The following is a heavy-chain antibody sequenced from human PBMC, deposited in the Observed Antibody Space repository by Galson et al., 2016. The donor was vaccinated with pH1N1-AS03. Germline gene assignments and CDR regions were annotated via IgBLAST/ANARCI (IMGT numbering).Heavy chain of an antibody. V-gene: IGHV1-69*11. D-gene: IGHD5-24*01. CDR3: ASEVATSFDY. CDR1: GGTFSSYA. J-gene: IGHJ4*02. CDR2: IIPALGTP. Sequence: SVKVSCKASGGTFSSYAINWVRQAPGQELEWMGRIIPALGTPNYAQRFQGRVTITADESTSTAYMELSSLRSEDTAVYFCASEVATSFDYWGQGTLVTVSS.